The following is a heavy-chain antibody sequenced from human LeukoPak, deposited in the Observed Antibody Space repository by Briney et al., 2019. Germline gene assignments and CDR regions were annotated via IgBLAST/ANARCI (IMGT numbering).Heavy chain of an antibody. CDR3: ARDSGPCSGGSCYIDAFDI. Sequence: GGSLRLSCAASGFTFSSYSMNWVRQAPGKGLEWVSSISSSSSYIYYADSVKGRFTISRDNAKNSLYLQMNSLRAEDTAVYYCARDSGPCSGGSCYIDAFDIWGQGTMVTVSS. D-gene: IGHD2-15*01. V-gene: IGHV3-21*01. CDR2: ISSSSSYI. J-gene: IGHJ3*02. CDR1: GFTFSSYS.